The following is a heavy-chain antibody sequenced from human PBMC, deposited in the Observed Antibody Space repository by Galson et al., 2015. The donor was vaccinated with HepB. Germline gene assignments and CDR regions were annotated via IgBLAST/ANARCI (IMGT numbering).Heavy chain of an antibody. D-gene: IGHD1/OR15-1a*01. CDR2: IYWDDDK. J-gene: IGHJ2*01. V-gene: IGHV2-5*02. CDR1: GFSLSTSGVG. CDR3: GNRRHDSSGNWDNGYFDL. Sequence: PALVKPTQTLTLTCTLSGFSLSTSGVGVGWVRQPPGKALEWLAVIYWDDDKRYNPSLKNRLTISKGTSNSHVVLTLTNVDPADTATYFCGNRRHDSSGNWDNGYFDLWGRGTLVTVSS.